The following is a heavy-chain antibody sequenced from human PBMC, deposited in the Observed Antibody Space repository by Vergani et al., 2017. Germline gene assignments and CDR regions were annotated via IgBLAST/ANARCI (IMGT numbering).Heavy chain of an antibody. J-gene: IGHJ4*02. CDR3: AKDSGSYPDYFDY. CDR1: GFTFSSYW. CDR2: ISYDGSNK. D-gene: IGHD1-26*01. Sequence: VQLVESGGGLVQPGGSLRLSCAASGFTFSSYWMHWVRQAPGKGLEWVAVISYDGSNKYYADSVKGRFTISRDNSKNTLYLQMNSLRAEDTAVYYCAKDSGSYPDYFDYWGQGTLVTVSS. V-gene: IGHV3-30*18.